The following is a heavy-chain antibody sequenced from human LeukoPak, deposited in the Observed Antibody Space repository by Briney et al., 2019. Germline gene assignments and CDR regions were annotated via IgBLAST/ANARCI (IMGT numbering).Heavy chain of an antibody. CDR3: AKAPVGWLRPLDY. CDR2: ISGSGGST. CDR1: GFTFSSYA. V-gene: IGHV3-23*01. J-gene: IGHJ4*02. D-gene: IGHD5-12*01. Sequence: GGSLRLSCAASGFTFSSYAMSWVRQAPGMGLEWVSAISGSGGSTYYADSVKGRFTISRDNSKNTLYLQMNSLRAEDTAVYYCAKAPVGWLRPLDYWGQGTLVTVSS.